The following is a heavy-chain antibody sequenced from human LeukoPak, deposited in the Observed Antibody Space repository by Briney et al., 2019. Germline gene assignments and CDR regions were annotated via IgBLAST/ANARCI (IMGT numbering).Heavy chain of an antibody. D-gene: IGHD1-1*01. V-gene: IGHV3-74*01. CDR3: ARGPSGNWSGLDF. Sequence: GGSLRLSCAASGFSFSGHWMHWARQLPGKGLVWVSRISPTGSTTSYADSVKGRFTVSRDNAKNTLYLQVNNLRAEDTAVYYCARGPSGNWSGLDFWGQGTLLTVSS. CDR1: GFSFSGHW. CDR2: ISPTGSTT. J-gene: IGHJ4*02.